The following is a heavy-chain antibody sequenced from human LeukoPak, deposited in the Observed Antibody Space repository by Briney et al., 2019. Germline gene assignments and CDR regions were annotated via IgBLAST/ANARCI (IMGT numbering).Heavy chain of an antibody. J-gene: IGHJ6*02. Sequence: SETLSLTCTVSGGSISSYYWSWIRQPPGKGLEWIGYIYYGGSTNYNPSLKSRVTISVDTSKNQFSLKLSSVTAADTAVYYCARTHYYGSGSYYSVYYYYGMDVWGQGTTVTVSS. CDR1: GGSISSYY. D-gene: IGHD3-10*01. V-gene: IGHV4-59*01. CDR3: ARTHYYGSGSYYSVYYYYGMDV. CDR2: IYYGGST.